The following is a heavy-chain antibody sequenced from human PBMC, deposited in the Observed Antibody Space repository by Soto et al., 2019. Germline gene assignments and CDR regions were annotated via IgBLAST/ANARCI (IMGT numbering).Heavy chain of an antibody. CDR2: INHSGST. D-gene: IGHD3-10*01. J-gene: IGHJ4*02. Sequence: SSETLSLTCAVYGGSFSGYYWSRIRQPPGKGLEWIGEINHSGSTNYNPSLKSRVTISVDTSKNQFSLKLSSVTAADTAVYYCARGVYYYGSGSYYGWWFDYWGQGTLVTVSS. V-gene: IGHV4-34*01. CDR1: GGSFSGYY. CDR3: ARGVYYYGSGSYYGWWFDY.